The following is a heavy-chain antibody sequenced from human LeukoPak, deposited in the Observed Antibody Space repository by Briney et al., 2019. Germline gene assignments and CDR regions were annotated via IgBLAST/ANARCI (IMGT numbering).Heavy chain of an antibody. V-gene: IGHV3-7*01. CDR1: GFIFSSSW. CDR2: IKQDGSEK. J-gene: IGHJ3*02. Sequence: PGGSLRLSCAASGFIFSSSWMSWVRQAPEKGLEWVANIKQDGSEKYYVDSVKGRFTISRDNAKNSLYLQMNSLRDEDTAVYYCARDWDGSGSYNAFDIWGQGTMVTVSS. D-gene: IGHD3-10*01. CDR3: ARDWDGSGSYNAFDI.